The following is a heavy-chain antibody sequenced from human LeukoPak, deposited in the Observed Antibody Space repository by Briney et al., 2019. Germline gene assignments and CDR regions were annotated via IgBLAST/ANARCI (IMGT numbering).Heavy chain of an antibody. J-gene: IGHJ4*02. V-gene: IGHV1-18*04. CDR2: ISAYNGNT. Sequence: ASVKVSCKASGYTFTSYGISWVRQAPGQGLEWMGWISAYNGNTNYAQKLQGRVTMTTDTSTSTAYMELRSPRSDDTAVYYCARDLGLLWFGELADYWGQGTLVTVSS. CDR3: ARDLGLLWFGELADY. D-gene: IGHD3-10*01. CDR1: GYTFTSYG.